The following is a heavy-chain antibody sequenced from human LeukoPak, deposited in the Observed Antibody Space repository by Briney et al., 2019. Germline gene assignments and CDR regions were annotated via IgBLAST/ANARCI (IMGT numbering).Heavy chain of an antibody. CDR3: AKDAWKRFDY. CDR2: ISGSGSTT. V-gene: IGHV3-23*01. Sequence: GGSLRLSCAASGFTFSSFAMSWVRQAPGKGLEWISGISGSGSTTYYADSVKGRFTIYRDNSKNTLYLQMNSLRAEDTAVYYCAKDAWKRFDYWGHGTLVTVSS. CDR1: GFTFSSFA. D-gene: IGHD1-1*01. J-gene: IGHJ4*01.